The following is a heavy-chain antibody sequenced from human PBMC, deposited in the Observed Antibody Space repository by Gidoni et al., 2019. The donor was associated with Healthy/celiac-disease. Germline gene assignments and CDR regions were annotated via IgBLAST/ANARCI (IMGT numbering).Heavy chain of an antibody. CDR2: ISGSGGST. D-gene: IGHD2-2*03. CDR1: GFPFSSYA. Sequence: EVQLLESGGGLVQPGGSLSLSCAASGFPFSSYAMSWVRQAPGKGLEWVSAISGSGGSTYYADSVKGRFTISRDNSKNTLYLQMNSLRAEDTAVYYCAKDGYCSSTSCYYYGMDVWGQGTTVTVSS. CDR3: AKDGYCSSTSCYYYGMDV. V-gene: IGHV3-23*01. J-gene: IGHJ6*02.